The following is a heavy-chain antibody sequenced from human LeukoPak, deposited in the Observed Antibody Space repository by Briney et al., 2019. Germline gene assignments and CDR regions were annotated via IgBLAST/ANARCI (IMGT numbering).Heavy chain of an antibody. CDR2: ISYDGNNK. V-gene: IGHV3-30*18. CDR1: GFIFSTYG. CDR3: AKEAKGWFGELSDPYFDY. J-gene: IGHJ4*02. Sequence: GGSLRLSCAASGFIFSTYGLHWVRQAPGKGLEWVAVISYDGNNKYYADSVRGRFTISRDNSKNTLFLQMNSLRAEDTAVYYCAKEAKGWFGELSDPYFDYWGQGTLVTVSS. D-gene: IGHD3-10*01.